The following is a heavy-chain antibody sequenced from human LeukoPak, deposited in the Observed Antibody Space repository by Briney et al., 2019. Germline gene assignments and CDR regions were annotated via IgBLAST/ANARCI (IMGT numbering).Heavy chain of an antibody. Sequence: SETLSLTCTVSGGSISSSSYYWGWIRQPPGKGLEWIGSIYYRGSTYYNPSLKSRVTISVDTSKNQFSLKLRSVTAADTAMYSCTRAVVLYYDGSGYSTRFDYWGQGTLVTVSS. V-gene: IGHV4-39*07. CDR3: TRAVVLYYDGSGYSTRFDY. J-gene: IGHJ4*02. CDR2: IYYRGST. D-gene: IGHD3-22*01. CDR1: GGSISSSSYY.